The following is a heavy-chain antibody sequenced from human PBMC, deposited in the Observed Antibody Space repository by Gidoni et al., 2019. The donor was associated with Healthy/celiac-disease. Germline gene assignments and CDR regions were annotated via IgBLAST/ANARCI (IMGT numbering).Heavy chain of an antibody. CDR1: GYTFNGYY. CDR2: INPSSGGT. D-gene: IGHD6-13*01. Sequence: QVHLVQSGAEVKKPGASVKVSCKASGYTFNGYYMPWVRQAPGQGLEWMGWINPSSGGTNYAQKFQGRVTMTRDTSISTAYMELSRLRSDDTAVYYCATSIAAAGYWYFDLWGRGTLVTVSS. V-gene: IGHV1-2*02. CDR3: ATSIAAAGYWYFDL. J-gene: IGHJ2*01.